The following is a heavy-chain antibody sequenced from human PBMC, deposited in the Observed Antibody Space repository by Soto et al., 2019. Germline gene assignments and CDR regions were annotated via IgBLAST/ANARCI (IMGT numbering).Heavy chain of an antibody. D-gene: IGHD3-9*01. CDR1: GYTFTSYA. V-gene: IGHV1-3*01. CDR2: INAGNGNT. Sequence: ASVKVSCKASGYTFTSYAMHWVRQAPGQRLEWMGWINAGNGNTKYSQKFQGRVTITRDTSASTAYMELSSLRSEDTAVYYCARGPGLRYFDWLRNYGTDVWGQGTTVTVSS. J-gene: IGHJ6*02. CDR3: ARGPGLRYFDWLRNYGTDV.